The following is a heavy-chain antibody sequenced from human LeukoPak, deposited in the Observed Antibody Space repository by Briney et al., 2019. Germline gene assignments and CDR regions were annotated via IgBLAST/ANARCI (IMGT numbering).Heavy chain of an antibody. CDR3: VNEQQLTFDY. Sequence: GRSLRLSCAASGFTFSSYAMHWVRQAPGKGLEWVAVISYDGSNKYYADSVKGRFTISGDNSKNTLYLQMNSLRAEDTAVYYCVNEQQLTFDYWGQGTLVTVSS. D-gene: IGHD6-13*01. V-gene: IGHV3-30-3*01. CDR2: ISYDGSNK. J-gene: IGHJ4*02. CDR1: GFTFSSYA.